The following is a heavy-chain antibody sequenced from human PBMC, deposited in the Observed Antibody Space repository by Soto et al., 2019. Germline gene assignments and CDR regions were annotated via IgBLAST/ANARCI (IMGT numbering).Heavy chain of an antibody. Sequence: QVQLVQSGAEVKEPGASVKVSCKASGYTFTSYDINWVRQATGQGLEWMGWMNPNSGNTGYAQKFQGRVTMTRNTSISTAYMELSSLRSEDTAVYYCARGGVFFFAAPTNPFDYWGQGTLVTVSS. CDR3: ARGGVFFFAAPTNPFDY. V-gene: IGHV1-8*01. CDR1: GYTFTSYD. CDR2: MNPNSGNT. J-gene: IGHJ4*02. D-gene: IGHD3-10*01.